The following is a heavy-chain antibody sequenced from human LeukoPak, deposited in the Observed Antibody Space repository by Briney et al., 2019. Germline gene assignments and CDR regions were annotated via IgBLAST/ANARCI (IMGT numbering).Heavy chain of an antibody. CDR3: ARLGSSSSIDY. CDR2: INHSGST. V-gene: IGHV4-34*01. CDR1: GGSFSGYY. Sequence: SETLSLTCAVYGGSFSGYYWSWIRQPPGKGLEWIGEINHSGSTNYNPSLKSRVTISVDTSKNQFSPKLSSVTAADTAVYYCARLGSSSSIDYWGQGTLVTVSS. D-gene: IGHD6-6*01. J-gene: IGHJ4*02.